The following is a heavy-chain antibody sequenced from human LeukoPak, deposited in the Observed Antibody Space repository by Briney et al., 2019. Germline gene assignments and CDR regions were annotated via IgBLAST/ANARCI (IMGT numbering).Heavy chain of an antibody. CDR1: GGTFSSYA. D-gene: IGHD3-10*01. J-gene: IGHJ5*02. Sequence: ASVKVSCKASGGTFSSYAISWVRQAPGQGLEWMGGIIPIFGTANYAQKFQGRVTITADESTSTAYMELSSLRSEDTAAYYCAREGWFGEFPQNWFDPWGQGTLVTVSS. V-gene: IGHV1-69*13. CDR3: AREGWFGEFPQNWFDP. CDR2: IIPIFGTA.